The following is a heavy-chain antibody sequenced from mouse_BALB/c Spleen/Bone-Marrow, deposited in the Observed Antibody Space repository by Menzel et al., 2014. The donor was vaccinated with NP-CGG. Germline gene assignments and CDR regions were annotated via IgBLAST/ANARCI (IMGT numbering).Heavy chain of an antibody. J-gene: IGHJ3*01. D-gene: IGHD2-1*01. CDR1: AVDFSRYW. CDR2: INPDSSTI. CDR3: ARLGNYGWFAY. Sequence: AAAAVDFSRYWMSWVRQAPGKGLEWIGEINPDSSTINYTPSLKDKFIISRDNAKNTLYLRMSKVRSEDTALYYCARLGNYGWFAYWGQGTLVTVSA. V-gene: IGHV4-1*02.